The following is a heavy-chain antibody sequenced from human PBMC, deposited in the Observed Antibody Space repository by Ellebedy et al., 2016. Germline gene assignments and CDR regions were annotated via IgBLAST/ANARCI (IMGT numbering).Heavy chain of an antibody. CDR3: ARVPDYGGSRGYYGMDV. J-gene: IGHJ6*02. CDR1: GGSISSSGYY. V-gene: IGHV4-39*07. Sequence: SETLSLXCTVSGGSISSSGYYWGWIRQPPGKGLEWIGSIYYSGDTYYNPSLKSRITISVDTSKNQFSLKLSSVTAADTAVYYCARVPDYGGSRGYYGMDVWGLGTTVTVSS. CDR2: IYYSGDT. D-gene: IGHD4-23*01.